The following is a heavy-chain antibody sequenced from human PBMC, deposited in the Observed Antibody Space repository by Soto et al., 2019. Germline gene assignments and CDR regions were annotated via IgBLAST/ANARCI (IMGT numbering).Heavy chain of an antibody. D-gene: IGHD6-13*01. Sequence: SETLSLTCAVYGGSFSGYYWSWIRQPPGKGLEWIGEINHSGSTNYNPSLKSRVTISVDTSKNQFSLKLSSVTAADTAVYYCARRPVYSSSWYDYYYYMDVWGKGTTVTVSS. V-gene: IGHV4-34*01. CDR2: INHSGST. CDR1: GGSFSGYY. CDR3: ARRPVYSSSWYDYYYYMDV. J-gene: IGHJ6*03.